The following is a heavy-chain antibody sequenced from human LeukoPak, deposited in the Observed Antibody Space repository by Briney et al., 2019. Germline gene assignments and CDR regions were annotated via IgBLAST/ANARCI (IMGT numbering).Heavy chain of an antibody. V-gene: IGHV5-51*01. CDR1: GYSFTNGW. D-gene: IGHD3-3*02. J-gene: IGHJ6*02. CDR3: ASHTISHGMDV. Sequence: GEALKISCNGSGYSFTNGWICWVRQRPGKGLEFVGIIYPGDCDTRYSPSLQVQVTLSAPKSLSTAYPQCSSLKASDTATYYCASHTISHGMDVWRQGTKVTVSS. CDR2: IYPGDCDT.